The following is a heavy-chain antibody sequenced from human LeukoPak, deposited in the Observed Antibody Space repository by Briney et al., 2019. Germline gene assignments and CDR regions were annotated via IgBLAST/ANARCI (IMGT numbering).Heavy chain of an antibody. D-gene: IGHD6-19*01. J-gene: IGHJ4*02. CDR3: ARDRSGWYQNYFDY. V-gene: IGHV4-59*12. Sequence: SETLSLTCTVSGGSISSYYWSWIRQPPGKGLEWIGYIYYSGSTNYNPSLKSRVTISVDTSKNQFSLKLSSVTAADTAVYYCARDRSGWYQNYFDYWGQGTLVTVSS. CDR1: GGSISSYY. CDR2: IYYSGST.